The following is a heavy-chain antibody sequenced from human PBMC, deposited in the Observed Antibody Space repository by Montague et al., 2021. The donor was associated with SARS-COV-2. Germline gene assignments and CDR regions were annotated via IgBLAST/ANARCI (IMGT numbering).Heavy chain of an antibody. CDR1: GGSFSGYY. CDR3: TRVGYQVLWLTYHYYGMDV. D-gene: IGHD2-2*01. CDR2: INHSGGT. J-gene: IGHJ6*02. V-gene: IGHV4-34*01. Sequence: SETLSLTCAVYGGSFSGYYWSWIRQPPGKGLEWIGEINHSGGTNXNPSLKSRVTISVDTSKNQFSLKLSSVTAADTAVYYCTRVGYQVLWLTYHYYGMDVWGQGTTVTVSS.